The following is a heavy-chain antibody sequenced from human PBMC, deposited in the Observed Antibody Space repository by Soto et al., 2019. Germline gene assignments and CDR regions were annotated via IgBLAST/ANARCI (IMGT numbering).Heavy chain of an antibody. D-gene: IGHD3-10*01. CDR3: AKDAVAYNGEWDWFDL. CDR1: GFTFKNFA. CDR2: LGGSGSGA. Sequence: EVQLLESGGGLVQPGGSLRLSCAASGFTFKNFAMRWVRQAPGKAVEWVSALGGSGSGASYADSVKGRFTVSRDDSKSTLYLQMSGLRVDDTALYYCAKDAVAYNGEWDWFDLWGQGTLVTVSS. J-gene: IGHJ5*02. V-gene: IGHV3-23*01.